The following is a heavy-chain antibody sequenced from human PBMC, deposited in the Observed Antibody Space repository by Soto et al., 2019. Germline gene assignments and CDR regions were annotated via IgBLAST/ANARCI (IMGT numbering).Heavy chain of an antibody. CDR1: GYTFTSYG. V-gene: IGHV1-18*01. CDR2: ISAYNGNT. D-gene: IGHD3-3*01. Sequence: ASVKVSCKASGYTFTSYGISWVRQAPGQGLEWMGWISAYNGNTNYAQKLQGRVTMTTDTSTSTAYMELRSLRSDDTAVYYCARIYDFWSGFSDDAFDIWGQGTRVTVSS. CDR3: ARIYDFWSGFSDDAFDI. J-gene: IGHJ3*02.